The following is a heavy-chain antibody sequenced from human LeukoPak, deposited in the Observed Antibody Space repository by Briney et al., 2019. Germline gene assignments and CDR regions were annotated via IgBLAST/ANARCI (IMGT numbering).Heavy chain of an antibody. J-gene: IGHJ3*02. CDR3: ARDRDSGSPHDAFDI. D-gene: IGHD1-26*01. V-gene: IGHV3-21*01. CDR2: SSSSSYI. Sequence: SSSSSYIYYADSVKGRFTISRDDAKNSLYLQVNSLRAEDTAVYYCARDRDSGSPHDAFDIWGQGTMVTVSS.